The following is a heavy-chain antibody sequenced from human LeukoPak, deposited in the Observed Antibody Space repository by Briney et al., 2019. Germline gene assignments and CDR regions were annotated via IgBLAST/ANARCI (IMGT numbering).Heavy chain of an antibody. CDR3: AGHFYDSSAYYFDY. Sequence: PSETLSLTCTVSGGSISSSSYSWGWIRQPPGKGLEWIGSIYYSGSTYYNPSLKSRVTISVDTSKNQFSLRLSSVTAADTAVYYCAGHFYDSSAYYFDYWGQGTLVTVSS. D-gene: IGHD3-22*01. J-gene: IGHJ4*02. CDR2: IYYSGST. CDR1: GGSISSSSYS. V-gene: IGHV4-39*01.